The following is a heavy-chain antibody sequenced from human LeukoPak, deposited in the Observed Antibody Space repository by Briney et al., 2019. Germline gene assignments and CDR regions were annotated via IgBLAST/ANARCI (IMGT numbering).Heavy chain of an antibody. J-gene: IGHJ3*02. Sequence: GGSLGLSCAASGFTFSSYIMNWVRQAPGKGLEWVSFISSSTSYISYADSVKGRFTISRDNAKSSLWLQMNSLRAEDTAVYYCARAANMRFEISGQGATFTVSS. V-gene: IGHV3-21*01. CDR2: ISSSTSYI. D-gene: IGHD4/OR15-4a*01. CDR3: ARAANMRFEI. CDR1: GFTFSSYI.